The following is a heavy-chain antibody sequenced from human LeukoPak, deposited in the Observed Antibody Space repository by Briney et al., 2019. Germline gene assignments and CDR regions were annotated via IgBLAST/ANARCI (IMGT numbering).Heavy chain of an antibody. CDR3: ARRYYDFWSGHTRGYFDY. Sequence: SVKVSCKASGGTFSSYAISWLHQPPGKGLKWMGGLFPIFGTANYAQKFQGRVTITADESTSTAYMELSSLRSEDTAVYYCARRYYDFWSGHTRGYFDYWGQGTLVTVSS. J-gene: IGHJ4*02. V-gene: IGHV1-69*13. CDR2: LFPIFGTA. D-gene: IGHD3-3*01. CDR1: GGTFSSYA.